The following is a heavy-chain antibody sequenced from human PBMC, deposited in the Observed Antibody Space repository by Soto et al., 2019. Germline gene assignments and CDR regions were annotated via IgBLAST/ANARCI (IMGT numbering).Heavy chain of an antibody. CDR1: GGSISSGGYS. V-gene: IGHV4-30-2*01. J-gene: IGHJ4*02. CDR3: ARDPSGSGPNFDY. CDR2: IDHSGST. D-gene: IGHD3-10*01. Sequence: QLQLQESGSGLVKPSQTVSLTCAVSGGSISSGGYSWSWIRQPPGKGLEWIGYIDHSGSTYYNPSLQSRVTISVDTSKHQLSLKLSSVTAADTAVYYCARDPSGSGPNFDYWGQGALVTVSS.